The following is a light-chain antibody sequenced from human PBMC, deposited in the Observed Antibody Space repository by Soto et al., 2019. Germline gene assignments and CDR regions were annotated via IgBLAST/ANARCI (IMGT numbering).Light chain of an antibody. CDR3: QQSYSTPPT. J-gene: IGKJ5*01. Sequence: SQSSLSPSVGDSVPITCRASQSISSYLNWYQQEPGKAPKLLIYAASSLQSGVPSRFSGSGSGTDFTLTISSLQPEDFATYYCQQSYSTPPTFGQGTRLEIK. V-gene: IGKV1-39*01. CDR1: QSISSY. CDR2: AAS.